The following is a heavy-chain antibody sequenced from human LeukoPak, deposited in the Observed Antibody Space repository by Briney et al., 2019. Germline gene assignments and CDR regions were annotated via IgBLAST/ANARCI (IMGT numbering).Heavy chain of an antibody. CDR1: GGSISSGGYY. Sequence: PSETLSLTCTVSGGSISSGGYYWSWIRQHPGKGLEWIGYIYYSGSTYYNPSLKSRVTISVDTSKNQFSLKLSSVTAADTAVYYCARAARYYYDSSGPYYFDYWGQGTLVTVPS. D-gene: IGHD3-22*01. J-gene: IGHJ4*02. CDR3: ARAARYYYDSSGPYYFDY. CDR2: IYYSGST. V-gene: IGHV4-31*03.